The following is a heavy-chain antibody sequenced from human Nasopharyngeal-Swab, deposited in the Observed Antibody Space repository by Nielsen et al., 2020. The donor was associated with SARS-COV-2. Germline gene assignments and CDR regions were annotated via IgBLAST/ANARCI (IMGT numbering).Heavy chain of an antibody. CDR3: TRCGGSCYTGKDY. D-gene: IGHD2-15*01. Sequence: GGSLRLSCAASGFTVSSNYMSWVRQASGKGLEWVGRIRSKGNSYATEYAASVEGRFTISRDDSKNTAYLQMNSLITEDTAIYYCTRCGGSCYTGKDYWGQGTLVTVSS. CDR2: IRSKGNSYAT. J-gene: IGHJ4*02. V-gene: IGHV3-73*01. CDR1: GFTVSSNY.